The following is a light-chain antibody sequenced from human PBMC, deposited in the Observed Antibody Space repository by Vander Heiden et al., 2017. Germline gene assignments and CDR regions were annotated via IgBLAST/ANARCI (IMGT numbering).Light chain of an antibody. CDR2: AAS. Sequence: PSSLSASVGDRVTITCRASQSISSYLNWYQQKPGKAPKLLIYAASSLQSGVPSRFSRRGSGTGFTLTISSLPPEHLATYLCKQSSGTGYTFGQGTKLEIK. J-gene: IGKJ2*01. CDR3: KQSSGTGYT. CDR1: QSISSY. V-gene: IGKV1-39*01.